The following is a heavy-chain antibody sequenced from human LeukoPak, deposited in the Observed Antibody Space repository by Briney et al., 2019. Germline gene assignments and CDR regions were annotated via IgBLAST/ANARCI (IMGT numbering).Heavy chain of an antibody. Sequence: ASVKVSCKSSGYIFIDYYIHWVRQAPGQGLEWMGWINPNSGVTNYAKKFQGRVTMTRDRSISTGYMELSRLRSDDTAEYYCARCLPTVTPGDYWGQGTLVTVSS. J-gene: IGHJ4*02. CDR3: ARCLPTVTPGDY. D-gene: IGHD4-17*01. CDR2: INPNSGVT. V-gene: IGHV1-2*02. CDR1: GYIFIDYY.